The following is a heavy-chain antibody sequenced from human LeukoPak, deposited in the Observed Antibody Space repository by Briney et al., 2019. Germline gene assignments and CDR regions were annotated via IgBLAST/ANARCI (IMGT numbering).Heavy chain of an antibody. CDR1: GGSISSYY. J-gene: IGHJ5*02. Sequence: SETLSLTCTVSGGSISSYYWSWIRQPPGKGLEWVGYIYYSGSTNYNPSLKSRVTISVDTSKNQFSLKLSSVTAADTAVYYCASGQDFWSGYSRVNWFDPWGQGTLVTVSS. CDR2: IYYSGST. CDR3: ASGQDFWSGYSRVNWFDP. V-gene: IGHV4-59*01. D-gene: IGHD3-3*01.